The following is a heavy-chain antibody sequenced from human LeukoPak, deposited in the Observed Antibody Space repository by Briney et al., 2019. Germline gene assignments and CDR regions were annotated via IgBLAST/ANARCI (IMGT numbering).Heavy chain of an antibody. J-gene: IGHJ5*02. CDR2: INHSGST. V-gene: IGHV4-34*01. CDR1: GGSFSGYY. CDR3: ARDYCSSTSCSSCCWFDP. Sequence: SETLSLTCAVYGGSFSGYYWSWIRQPPGKGLEWIGEINHSGSTNYNPSLKGRVTISVDTSKNQFSLKLSSVTAADTAVYYCARDYCSSTSCSSCCWFDPWGQGTLVTVSS. D-gene: IGHD2-2*01.